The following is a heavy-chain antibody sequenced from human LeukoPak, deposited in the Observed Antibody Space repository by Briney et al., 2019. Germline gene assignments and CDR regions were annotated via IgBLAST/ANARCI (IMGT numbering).Heavy chain of an antibody. CDR3: ARDPRGAAGTYGMDV. Sequence: GGSLRLSCAASGFTFSSYSMNWVRQAPGKGLEWVSSISSSSNYVFYADSVKGRITISRDNAKNSLYLQINSLRAEDTAVHYCARDPRGAAGTYGMDVWGQGTTVTVSS. CDR2: ISSSSNYV. D-gene: IGHD6-13*01. J-gene: IGHJ6*02. V-gene: IGHV3-21*01. CDR1: GFTFSSYS.